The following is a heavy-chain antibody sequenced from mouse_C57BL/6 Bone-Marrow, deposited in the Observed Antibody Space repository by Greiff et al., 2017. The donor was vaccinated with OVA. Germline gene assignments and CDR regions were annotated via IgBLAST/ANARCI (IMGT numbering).Heavy chain of an antibody. D-gene: IGHD2-3*01. CDR1: GYTFTSYW. CDR3: ARGGYYEAWFAY. V-gene: IGHV1-50*01. CDR2: IDPSDSYT. J-gene: IGHJ3*01. Sequence: QVQLQQPGAELVKPGASVKLSCKASGYTFTSYWMQWVKQRPGQGLEWIGEIDPSDSYTTYNQKFKGKATLTVDTSSSTAYMQLSSLTSEDSAVYYCARGGYYEAWFAYWGQGTLVTVSA.